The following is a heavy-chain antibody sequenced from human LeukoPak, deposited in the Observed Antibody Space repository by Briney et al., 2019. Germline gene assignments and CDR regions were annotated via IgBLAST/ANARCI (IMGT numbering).Heavy chain of an antibody. D-gene: IGHD2-21*01. CDR3: AREGACGGDCYAVDY. Sequence: SETLSLTCTVSGGSISSYYWSWIRQPAGKGLEWIGRIYTSGSTNYSPSLKSRVTMSVDTSKNQFSLKLSSVTAADTAAYYCAREGACGGDCYAVDYWGQGTLVTVSP. CDR2: IYTSGST. J-gene: IGHJ4*02. V-gene: IGHV4-4*07. CDR1: GGSISSYY.